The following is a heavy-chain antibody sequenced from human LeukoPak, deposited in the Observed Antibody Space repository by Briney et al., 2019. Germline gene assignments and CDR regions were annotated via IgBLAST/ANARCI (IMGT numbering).Heavy chain of an antibody. CDR3: ARGLPQTYDSSGYYYPDAFDI. CDR1: GGSISSYY. V-gene: IGHV4-59*12. D-gene: IGHD3-22*01. Sequence: SETLSLTCTVSGGSISSYYWSWIRQPPGKGLEWIGYIYYSGSTNYNPSLKSRVTISVDTSKNQFSLKLSSVTAADTAVYYCARGLPQTYDSSGYYYPDAFDIWGQGTMVTVSS. J-gene: IGHJ3*02. CDR2: IYYSGST.